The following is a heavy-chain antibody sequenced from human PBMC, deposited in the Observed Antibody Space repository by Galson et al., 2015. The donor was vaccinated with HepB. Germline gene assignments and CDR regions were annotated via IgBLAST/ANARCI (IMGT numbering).Heavy chain of an antibody. D-gene: IGHD3-3*01. V-gene: IGHV3-48*04. Sequence: SLRLSCAASGFTFSSYSMNWVRQAPGKGLEWVSYISSSSSTIYYADSVKGRFTISRDNAKNSLYLQMNSLRAGDTAVYYCARTSETETYYDFWSGYSPYYYYGMDVWGQGTTVTVSS. J-gene: IGHJ6*02. CDR2: ISSSSSTI. CDR1: GFTFSSYS. CDR3: ARTSETETYYDFWSGYSPYYYYGMDV.